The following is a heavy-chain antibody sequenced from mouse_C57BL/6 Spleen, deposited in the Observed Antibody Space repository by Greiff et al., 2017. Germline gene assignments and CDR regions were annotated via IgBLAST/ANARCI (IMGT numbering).Heavy chain of an antibody. D-gene: IGHD1-1*01. CDR2: INPNNGGT. Sequence: VQLQQSGPELVKPGASVKISCKASGYTFTDYYMNWVKQSHGKSLEWIGDINPNNGGTSYNQKFKGKATLTVDKSSSTAYMELRSLTSEDSAVYYCAKAYYGSSWSYAMDYWGQGTSVTVSS. V-gene: IGHV1-26*01. CDR1: GYTFTDYY. J-gene: IGHJ4*01. CDR3: AKAYYGSSWSYAMDY.